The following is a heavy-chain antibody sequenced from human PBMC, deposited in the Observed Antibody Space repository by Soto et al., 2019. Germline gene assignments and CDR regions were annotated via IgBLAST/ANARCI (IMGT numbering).Heavy chain of an antibody. D-gene: IGHD6-13*01. V-gene: IGHV3-74*01. J-gene: IGHJ4*02. CDR2: IDTSGHST. CDR1: GFVFTNFW. CDR3: AKDSWYFDL. Sequence: SCEASGFVFTNFWMHWVRHVPGKGLVWVARIDTSGHSTNYAESVKGRFTISRDNAKNTVSLQMNSLRVEDTGVYYCAKDSWYFDLWSQGSQVTVS.